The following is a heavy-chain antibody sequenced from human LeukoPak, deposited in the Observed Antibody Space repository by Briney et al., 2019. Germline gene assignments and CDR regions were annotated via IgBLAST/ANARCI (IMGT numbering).Heavy chain of an antibody. D-gene: IGHD3-10*01. CDR1: GFAFSSYW. Sequence: GGSLRLSCVASGFAFSSYWMSWVRQAPGKGPEWVANIKGDGSDKYYLDSLKGRFTVSRDNAKNSLYLQVNRLRGDDTAVYYCARPFGSGTYYQFDLWGQGTLVTVSS. V-gene: IGHV3-7*04. CDR3: ARPFGSGTYYQFDL. CDR2: IKGDGSDK. J-gene: IGHJ4*02.